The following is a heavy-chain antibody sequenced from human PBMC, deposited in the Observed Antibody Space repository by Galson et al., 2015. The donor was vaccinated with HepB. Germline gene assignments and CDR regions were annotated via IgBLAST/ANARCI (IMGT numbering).Heavy chain of an antibody. J-gene: IGHJ4*02. D-gene: IGHD3-10*01. CDR3: AKDLGITMVRGVIGYFGY. Sequence: SLRLSCAASGFTFSSYGMHWVRQAPGKGLEWVAFIRYDGSNKYYADSVKGRFTISRDNSKNTLYLQMNSLRAEDTAVYYCAKDLGITMVRGVIGYFGYWGQGTLVTVSS. V-gene: IGHV3-30*02. CDR2: IRYDGSNK. CDR1: GFTFSSYG.